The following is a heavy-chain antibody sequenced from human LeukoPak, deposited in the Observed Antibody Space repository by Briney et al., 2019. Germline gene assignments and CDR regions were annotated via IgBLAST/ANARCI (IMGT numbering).Heavy chain of an antibody. CDR2: IYPGESDT. J-gene: IGHJ3*02. V-gene: IGHV5-51*01. CDR1: GYSFTSYW. Sequence: GESLKISCKGSGYSFTSYWIGGLRQMPGKGLEGLGIIYPGESDTRNSPSFQGQVAISADKSISPDYLQWSSLKASDTAMYYWAKKTEGRSYAFDIWGQGTMVTVSS. CDR3: AKKTEGRSYAFDI.